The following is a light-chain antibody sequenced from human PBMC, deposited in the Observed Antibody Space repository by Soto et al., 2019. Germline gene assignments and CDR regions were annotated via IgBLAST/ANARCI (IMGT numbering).Light chain of an antibody. V-gene: IGLV1-51*01. J-gene: IGLJ2*01. CDR3: ATWDSSLSVGV. CDR2: DNS. Sequence: QSVLTQPASVSGSPGQSITISCTGTTSDVGGYNYVSWYQQHPGKAPKLLIYDNSKRPSDIPDRFSGSQSGTSATLAITGLQTGDEADYYCATWDSSLSVGVFGGGTKLTVL. CDR1: TSDVGGYNY.